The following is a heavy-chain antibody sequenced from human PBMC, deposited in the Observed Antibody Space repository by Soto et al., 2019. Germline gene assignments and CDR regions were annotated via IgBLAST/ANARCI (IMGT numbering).Heavy chain of an antibody. CDR1: GGSISGYY. Sequence: SETLSLTCTVSGGSISGYYWSWIRQSPEKGLEWIGYIYYSGSTTYNPSLRSRVNISVDTSKKQFSLRLSSVTDADTAVYYCARTEVRFLESSTYSHYYGMDVWGQGTTVTVSS. CDR3: ARTEVRFLESSTYSHYYGMDV. CDR2: IYYSGST. V-gene: IGHV4-59*01. J-gene: IGHJ6*02. D-gene: IGHD3-3*01.